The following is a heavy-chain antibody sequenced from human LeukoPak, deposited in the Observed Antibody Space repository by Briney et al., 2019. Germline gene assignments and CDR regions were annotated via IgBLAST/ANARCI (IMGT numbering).Heavy chain of an antibody. CDR2: INHSGST. CDR3: ARESSGYSGAFDI. D-gene: IGHD3-22*01. CDR1: GGSFSGYY. V-gene: IGHV4-34*01. J-gene: IGHJ3*02. Sequence: SETLSLTCAVYGGSFSGYYWSWIRQPPGKGLEWIGEINHSGSTNYNPSLKSRVTISVDRSKNQFSLKLSSVTAADTAVYYCARESSGYSGAFDIWGQGTMVTVSS.